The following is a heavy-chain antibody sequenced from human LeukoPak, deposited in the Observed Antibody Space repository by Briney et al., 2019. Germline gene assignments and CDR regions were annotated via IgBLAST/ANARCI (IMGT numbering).Heavy chain of an antibody. D-gene: IGHD4-23*01. Sequence: PGGSLRLSCAASGFTFTSYAMSWVRQSPGKGLEWVSAISGSGGSTYFADSVRGRFSISRDNSKNTLYLQMNSLRAEDTAIYYCARLRWEVTHYWYFDLWGRGTLVTVSS. CDR1: GFTFTSYA. CDR3: ARLRWEVTHYWYFDL. V-gene: IGHV3-23*01. J-gene: IGHJ2*01. CDR2: ISGSGGST.